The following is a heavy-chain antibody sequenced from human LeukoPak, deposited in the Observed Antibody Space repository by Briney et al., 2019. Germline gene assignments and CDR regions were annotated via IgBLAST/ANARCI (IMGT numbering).Heavy chain of an antibody. CDR3: AKIKVEKLRLGELSLCDY. Sequence: GGSLRLSCAASGFTFSSYAMSWVRQAPGKGLEWVSAISGSGGSTYYADSVKGRFTISRDNSKNTLYLQMNSLRAEDTAVYYCAKIKVEKLRLGELSLCDYWGQGTLVTVSS. V-gene: IGHV3-23*01. CDR2: ISGSGGST. CDR1: GFTFSSYA. J-gene: IGHJ4*02. D-gene: IGHD3-16*02.